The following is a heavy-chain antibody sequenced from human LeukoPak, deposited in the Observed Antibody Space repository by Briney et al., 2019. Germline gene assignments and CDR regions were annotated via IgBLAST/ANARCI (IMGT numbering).Heavy chain of an antibody. CDR3: AKDGGYDRVYYFDY. V-gene: IGHV3-23*01. CDR2: ISGSGGST. Sequence: PGGSLRLSCAASGFTFSSYAMSWVRQAPGKGLEWVSAISGSGGSTYYADSVKGRFTIPRDNSKNTLYLQMNSLRAEDTAVYYCAKDGGYDRVYYFDYWGQGTLVTVSS. D-gene: IGHD5-12*01. J-gene: IGHJ4*02. CDR1: GFTFSSYA.